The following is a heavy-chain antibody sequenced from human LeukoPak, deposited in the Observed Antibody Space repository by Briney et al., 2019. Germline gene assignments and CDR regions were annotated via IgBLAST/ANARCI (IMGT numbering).Heavy chain of an antibody. Sequence: GGSLRLSCAASGFTFSSYSMNWVRQAPGKGLEWVSYISSSSSTIYYADSVKGRFTISRDNAKNSLYLQMNSLRAEDTAVYYCARGHGSSGWSAPLSFDIWGQGTMVTVSS. CDR3: ARGHGSSGWSAPLSFDI. J-gene: IGHJ3*02. CDR2: ISSSSSTI. CDR1: GFTFSSYS. D-gene: IGHD6-19*01. V-gene: IGHV3-48*01.